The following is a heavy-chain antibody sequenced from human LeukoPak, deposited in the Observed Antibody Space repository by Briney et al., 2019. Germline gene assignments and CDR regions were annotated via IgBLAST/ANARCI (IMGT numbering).Heavy chain of an antibody. D-gene: IGHD6-13*01. Sequence: ASVKVSCQASGYTFSVYYIHWVRQAPGQGLEWMGRINPNSGGTNYAQKFQGRVTMTRDASITTAYMELSSLISGDTAVYYCARDRDGSSRNWFDPWGQGTLVTVSS. CDR1: GYTFSVYY. CDR3: ARDRDGSSRNWFDP. V-gene: IGHV1-2*06. CDR2: INPNSGGT. J-gene: IGHJ5*02.